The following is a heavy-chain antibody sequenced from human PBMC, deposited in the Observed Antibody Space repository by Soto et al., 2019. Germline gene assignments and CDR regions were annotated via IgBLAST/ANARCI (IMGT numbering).Heavy chain of an antibody. Sequence: VSLRLSCAASGFTFSSYWMSWVRQAPGKGLEWVANIKQDGSEKYYVDSVKGRFTISRDNAKNSLYLQMNSLRAEDTAVYYCAREGGGYYGSGSYSYYYGMDVWGQGTTVTVSS. CDR1: GFTFSSYW. CDR3: AREGGGYYGSGSYSYYYGMDV. D-gene: IGHD3-10*01. V-gene: IGHV3-7*01. CDR2: IKQDGSEK. J-gene: IGHJ6*02.